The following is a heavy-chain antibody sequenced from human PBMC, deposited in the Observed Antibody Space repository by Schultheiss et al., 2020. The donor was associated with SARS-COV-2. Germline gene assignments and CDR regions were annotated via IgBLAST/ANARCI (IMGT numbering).Heavy chain of an antibody. D-gene: IGHD3-10*01. J-gene: IGHJ4*02. CDR1: GGSFSGYY. CDR2: IYTSGST. V-gene: IGHV4-59*10. CDR3: ARYRLGFDY. Sequence: GSLRLSCAVYGGSFSGYYWSWIRQPPGKGLEWIGRIYTSGSTNYNPSLKSRVTISVDTSKNQFSLKLSSVTAADTAVYYCARYRLGFDYWGQGTLVTVSS.